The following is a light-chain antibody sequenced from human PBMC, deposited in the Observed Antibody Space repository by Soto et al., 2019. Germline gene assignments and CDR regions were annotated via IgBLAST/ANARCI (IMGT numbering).Light chain of an antibody. J-gene: IGKJ4*01. CDR3: QHYCSYPLT. CDR2: KAS. Sequence: DIQMTQSPSTLSASVGDRVTITCRASQSIGIWLAWYQQKPGKAPKLLIYKASSLESGVPSRFGASGSGTDFTLTISSLQPDDFAIYYGQHYCSYPLTCGGGTKVEIK. V-gene: IGKV1-5*03. CDR1: QSIGIW.